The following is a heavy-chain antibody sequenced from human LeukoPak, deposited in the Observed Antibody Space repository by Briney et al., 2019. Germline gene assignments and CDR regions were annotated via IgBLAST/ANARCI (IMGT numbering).Heavy chain of an antibody. CDR2: ISVGAEYI. D-gene: IGHD3-3*01. CDR1: GFTFSAYV. V-gene: IGHV3-23*01. Sequence: PGGSLRLCCAASGFTFSAYVMNWFRQAPGKGLEWVSTISVGAEYIFYADSVKGRFTISRDGSNNALYLQMHSLRAGDTALYCCASGPPFLKYFEYWGQGTLVTVSS. J-gene: IGHJ4*02. CDR3: ASGPPFLKYFEY.